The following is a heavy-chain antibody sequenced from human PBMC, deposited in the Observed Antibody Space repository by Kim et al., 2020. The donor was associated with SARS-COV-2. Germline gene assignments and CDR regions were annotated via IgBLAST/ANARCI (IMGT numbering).Heavy chain of an antibody. J-gene: IGHJ4*02. D-gene: IGHD3-9*01. V-gene: IGHV3-9*01. CDR3: AKDGTYYDILTGYPDY. Sequence: SGKGRLTISRDNATNSLYLQMNSLRAEDTALYYCAKDGTYYDILTGYPDYWGQGTLVTVSS.